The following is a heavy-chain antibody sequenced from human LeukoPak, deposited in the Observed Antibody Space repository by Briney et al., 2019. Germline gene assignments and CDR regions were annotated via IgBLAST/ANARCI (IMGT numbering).Heavy chain of an antibody. CDR2: IWYDGSNK. CDR1: GFTFSSYG. Sequence: GGSLRLSCAASGFTFSSYGMHWVRKAPGKGLEWVAVIWYDGSNKYYADSVKGRFTISRDNSKNTLYLQMNSLRAEDTAVYYCARGEGPLDYWGQGTLVTVSS. J-gene: IGHJ4*02. V-gene: IGHV3-33*01. CDR3: ARGEGPLDY.